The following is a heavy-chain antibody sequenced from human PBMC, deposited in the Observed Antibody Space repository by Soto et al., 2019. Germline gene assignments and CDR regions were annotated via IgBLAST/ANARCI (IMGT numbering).Heavy chain of an antibody. CDR1: GFTFGDYA. J-gene: IGHJ4*02. Sequence: PGESLKISCTASGFTFGDYAMSWVRQAPGKGLEWVGFIRSKAYGGTTEYAASVKGRFTISRDDSKSIAYLQMNSLKTEDTAVYYCTSRIVGATTPYFDYWGQGTLVTVSS. CDR3: TSRIVGATTPYFDY. V-gene: IGHV3-49*04. D-gene: IGHD1-26*01. CDR2: IRSKAYGGTT.